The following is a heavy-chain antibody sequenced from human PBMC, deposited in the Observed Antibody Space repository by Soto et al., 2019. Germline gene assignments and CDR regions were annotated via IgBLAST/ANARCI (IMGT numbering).Heavy chain of an antibody. Sequence: QLQLQESGSGLVKPSQTLSLTCAVSGGSISSGGYSWNWIRQPPGKGLEWIGYIYHSGSTYYNPSLKSRVTISVDRSKNQSSLKLSSVTAADTAVYYCASSHAGAHITAAVHWGQGTLVTVSS. CDR1: GGSISSGGYS. CDR2: IYHSGST. CDR3: ASSHAGAHITAAVH. V-gene: IGHV4-30-2*01. D-gene: IGHD6-13*01. J-gene: IGHJ4*02.